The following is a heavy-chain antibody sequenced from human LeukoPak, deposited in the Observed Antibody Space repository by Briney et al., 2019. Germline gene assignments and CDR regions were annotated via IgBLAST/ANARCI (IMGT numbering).Heavy chain of an antibody. V-gene: IGHV4-59*10. CDR1: GGSFSGYY. CDR3: ARAAAGTDAFDT. D-gene: IGHD6-13*01. CDR2: IYTSGST. Sequence: SETLSLTCAVYGGSFSGYYWSWILQPAGKGLEWIGRIYTSGSTNYNPSLKSRVTMSVDTSKNQFSLKLSSVTAADTAVYYCARAAAGTDAFDTWGQGTMVTVSS. J-gene: IGHJ3*02.